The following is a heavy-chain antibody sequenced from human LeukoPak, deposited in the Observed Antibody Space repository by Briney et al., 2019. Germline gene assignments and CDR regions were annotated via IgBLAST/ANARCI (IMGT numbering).Heavy chain of an antibody. CDR1: GGSISSNY. CDR2: IYYSGST. Sequence: SETLSLTCTVSGGSISSNYWSWIRQPPGKGLECIGYIYYSGSTNYNPSLKSRITISVDTSKNQFSLKLSSVTAADTAMYYCARTARVPAAMHTWCFDLWGRGTLVTVSS. CDR3: ARTARVPAAMHTWCFDL. V-gene: IGHV4-59*01. J-gene: IGHJ2*01. D-gene: IGHD2-2*01.